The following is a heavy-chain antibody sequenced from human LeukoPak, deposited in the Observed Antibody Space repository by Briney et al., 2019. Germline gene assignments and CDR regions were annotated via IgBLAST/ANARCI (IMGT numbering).Heavy chain of an antibody. V-gene: IGHV3-7*01. D-gene: IGHD5-18*01. CDR1: GFTFSSYW. CDR3: ARDLYSYGANQDDY. Sequence: PGGALRLSCATSGFTFSSYWMNWGRQAPGKGLEWVANIKQDGVVKYYVDSVKGRFTISRDNAKRSLYLQMNSLRAEDTAVYYCARDLYSYGANQDDYWGQGTLVTVSS. CDR2: IKQDGVVK. J-gene: IGHJ4*02.